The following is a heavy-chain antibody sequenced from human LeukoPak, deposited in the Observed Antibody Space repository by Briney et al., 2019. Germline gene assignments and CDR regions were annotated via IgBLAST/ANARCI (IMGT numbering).Heavy chain of an antibody. CDR1: GGSISSYY. CDR2: IYYSGST. CDR3: ARVNPSLTLAFDI. Sequence: SETLSLICTVSGGSISSYYWSWVPQPPGKGLEWIGYIYYSGSTNYNPSLKSRVTISVDTSKNQFSLKLSSVTAADTAVYYCARVNPSLTLAFDIWGQRTMVTVSS. J-gene: IGHJ3*02. V-gene: IGHV4-59*01. D-gene: IGHD3-9*01.